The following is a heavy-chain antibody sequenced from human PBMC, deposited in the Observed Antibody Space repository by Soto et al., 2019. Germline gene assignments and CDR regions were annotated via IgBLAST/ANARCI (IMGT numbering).Heavy chain of an antibody. CDR2: IDPSGGST. Sequence: GASVTVSCKASGYTVTNYHMPWVRQAPGQGLEWTGRIDPSGGSTSYAQKFQGRVTMTKDRSTSTVYMDLSSLRSEDTAVYYFARRYCSSTSCPSNYYAVAVWGQGTTVTVS. CDR1: GYTVTNYH. V-gene: IGHV1-46*01. J-gene: IGHJ6*02. CDR3: ARRYCSSTSCPSNYYAVAV. D-gene: IGHD2-2*01.